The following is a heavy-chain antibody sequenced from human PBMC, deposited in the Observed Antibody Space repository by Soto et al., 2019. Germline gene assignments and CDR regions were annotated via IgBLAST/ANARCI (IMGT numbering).Heavy chain of an antibody. CDR2: ISAYNGNT. J-gene: IGHJ6*02. V-gene: IGHV1-18*04. Sequence: QVQLVQSGAEVKKPGASVKVSCKASGYTCTSYGISWVRQAPGQGLEWMGWISAYNGNTNYAQKLQGRVTMTTDTSTSTAYMELRSLRSDDTAVYYCAREAYDFWSGYYTRGVYYYYGMDVWGQGTTVTVSS. D-gene: IGHD3-3*01. CDR1: GYTCTSYG. CDR3: AREAYDFWSGYYTRGVYYYYGMDV.